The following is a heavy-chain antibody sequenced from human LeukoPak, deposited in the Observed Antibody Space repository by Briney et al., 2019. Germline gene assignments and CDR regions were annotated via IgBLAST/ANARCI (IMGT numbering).Heavy chain of an antibody. D-gene: IGHD1-26*01. CDR2: IHNSGST. CDR1: GGSVRSYY. V-gene: IGHV4-59*02. Sequence: PSETLSLICTVSGGSVRSYYWSWIRQPPGEGLEWIAYIHNSGSTNYNPSLKSLVTISVDTSKNHFSLKLSSVTAADTAVYYCVRDWEGFNFDVWGQGTMVTVSS. J-gene: IGHJ3*01. CDR3: VRDWEGFNFDV.